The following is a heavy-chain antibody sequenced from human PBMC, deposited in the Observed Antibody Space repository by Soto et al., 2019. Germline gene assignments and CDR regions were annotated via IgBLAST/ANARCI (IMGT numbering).Heavy chain of an antibody. CDR2: INPNSGGT. CDR3: ATPTKFGDTPWF. D-gene: IGHD4-17*01. V-gene: IGHV1-2*02. CDR1: GYTFSGFY. Sequence: ASVKVSCKASGYTFSGFYMHWVRQAPGQGLEWMGWINPNSGGTKSAEKFQGRVTMTRDTSISTAYMELSSLKASDSATYYCATPTKFGDTPWFWGQGTLVTVSS. J-gene: IGHJ4*02.